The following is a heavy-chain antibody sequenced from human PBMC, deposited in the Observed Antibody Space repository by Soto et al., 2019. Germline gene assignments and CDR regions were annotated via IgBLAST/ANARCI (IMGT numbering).Heavy chain of an antibody. D-gene: IGHD3-10*01. CDR2: ISDDGASK. J-gene: IGHJ4*02. CDR1: GFTFSNYG. Sequence: GGSLRLSCAASGFTFSNYGMHWVRQAPGKGLEWVAAISDDGASKYYADSVQGRFTISRDNSESAVFLQMNSLRPDDTALYFCARAYYFGSGTSYTLYYWGQGTQVTVSS. CDR3: ARAYYFGSGTSYTLYY. V-gene: IGHV3-30*03.